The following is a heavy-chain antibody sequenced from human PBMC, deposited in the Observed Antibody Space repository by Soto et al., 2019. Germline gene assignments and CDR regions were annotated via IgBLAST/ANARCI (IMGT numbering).Heavy chain of an antibody. D-gene: IGHD1-26*01. J-gene: IGHJ4*02. CDR2: INHSGST. CDR3: ARRGATRERYYFDY. Sequence: LSLTCAVYGGSFSGYYWSWIRQPPGKGLEWIGEINHSGSTNYNPSLKSRVTISVDKSKNQFSLKLSSVTAADTAVYYCARRGATRERYYFDYWGQGTLVTVSS. V-gene: IGHV4-34*01. CDR1: GGSFSGYY.